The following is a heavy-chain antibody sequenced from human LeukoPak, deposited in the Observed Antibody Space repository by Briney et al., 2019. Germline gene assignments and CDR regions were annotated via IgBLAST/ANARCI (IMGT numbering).Heavy chain of an antibody. CDR2: ISYDGTNK. J-gene: IGHJ1*01. CDR1: SFTFRGYA. CDR3: ARDRSLSSFGELFL. Sequence: QPGTSLRLSCEASSFTFRGYALHWVRQAPGKGLQWVAVISYDGTNKYYAEALKGRFTISRDNSKNTLSLQMNSLGPEDTAVYYCARDRSLSSFGELFLWGQGTLVTVSS. D-gene: IGHD3-10*01. V-gene: IGHV3-30*08.